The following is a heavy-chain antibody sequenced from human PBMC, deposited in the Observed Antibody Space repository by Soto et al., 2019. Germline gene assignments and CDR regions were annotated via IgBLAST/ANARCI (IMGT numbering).Heavy chain of an antibody. CDR3: ARHDTVVVVAATGLNWFDP. CDR2: IDPSDSYT. Sequence: PGESLKISCKGSGYSFTSYWISWVRQMPGKGLEWMGRIDPSDSYTNYSPSFQGHVTISADKSISPAYLQWSSLKASDPAMYYCARHDTVVVVAATGLNWFDPWGQGNLVTVSS. CDR1: GYSFTSYW. J-gene: IGHJ5*02. D-gene: IGHD2-15*01. V-gene: IGHV5-10-1*01.